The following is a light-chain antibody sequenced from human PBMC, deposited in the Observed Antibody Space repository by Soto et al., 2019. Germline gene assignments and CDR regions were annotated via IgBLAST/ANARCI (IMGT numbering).Light chain of an antibody. Sequence: DIQMTQSPSSLSASVGDTVIITCRASQSISTYLNWYQQKPGRAPNLLIYAASSLQSGVPSRFSGSGSGTDFTLIISSLQPEDFATYYCQQSYSTPWTFGQGTKVDIK. V-gene: IGKV1-39*01. CDR1: QSISTY. J-gene: IGKJ1*01. CDR2: AAS. CDR3: QQSYSTPWT.